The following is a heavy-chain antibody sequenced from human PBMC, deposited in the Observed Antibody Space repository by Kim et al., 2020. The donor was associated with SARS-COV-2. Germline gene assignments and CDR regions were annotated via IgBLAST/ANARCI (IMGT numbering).Heavy chain of an antibody. CDR2: IIPIFGTA. CDR3: ARDRSSPLGYCSGGSCYSGAFDI. D-gene: IGHD2-15*01. J-gene: IGHJ3*02. CDR1: GGTFSSYA. V-gene: IGHV1-69*13. Sequence: SVKVSCKASGGTFSSYAISWVRQAPGQGLEWMGGIIPIFGTANYAQRFQGRVTITADESTSTAYMELSSLRSEDTAVYYCARDRSSPLGYCSGGSCYSGAFDIWGQGTMVTVSS.